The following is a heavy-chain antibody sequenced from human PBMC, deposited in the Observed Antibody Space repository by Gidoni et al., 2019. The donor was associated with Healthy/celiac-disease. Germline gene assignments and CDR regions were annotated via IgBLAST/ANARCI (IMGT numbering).Heavy chain of an antibody. CDR2: IYYSGST. D-gene: IGHD5-18*01. CDR1: GGSIRSRSYY. Sequence: QLQLQESGPGLVKPSETLSLTCPVSGGSIRSRSYYWGWIRQPPGKGLEWIGSIYYSGSTYYNPSLKSRVTISVDTSKNQFSLKLSSVTAADTAVYYCARQKVEIQLWSTLYNWFDPWGQGTLVTVSS. J-gene: IGHJ5*02. V-gene: IGHV4-39*01. CDR3: ARQKVEIQLWSTLYNWFDP.